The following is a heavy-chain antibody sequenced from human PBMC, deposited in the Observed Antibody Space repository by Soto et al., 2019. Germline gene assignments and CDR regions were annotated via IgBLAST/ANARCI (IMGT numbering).Heavy chain of an antibody. V-gene: IGHV3-33*01. D-gene: IGHD3-22*01. Sequence: QVPLVESGGGVVQPGRSLRLSCAASGFTFTNYGMHWVRQAPGKGLEWVARIWYDGSNKYYAESVKGRFTISRDNSRDTRYLQMNSLRAEDTAVYYCARASEDYSDSIGYYYDYWGQGTLVTVSS. J-gene: IGHJ4*02. CDR2: IWYDGSNK. CDR1: GFTFTNYG. CDR3: ARASEDYSDSIGYYYDY.